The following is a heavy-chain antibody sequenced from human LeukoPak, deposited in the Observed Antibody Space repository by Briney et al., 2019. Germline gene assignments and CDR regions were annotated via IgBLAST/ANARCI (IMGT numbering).Heavy chain of an antibody. CDR2: IYSGGST. V-gene: IGHV3-66*01. CDR1: GFTVSSNY. CDR3: ARSGGYSYGYPLDY. Sequence: GGSLRLSCAASGFTVSSNYMSWVRQAPGKGLEWVSVIYSGGSTYYADSVKGRFTISRDNSKNTLYLQMNSLRAEDTAVYYCARSGGYSYGYPLDYWGQGTLVTVSS. J-gene: IGHJ4*02. D-gene: IGHD5-18*01.